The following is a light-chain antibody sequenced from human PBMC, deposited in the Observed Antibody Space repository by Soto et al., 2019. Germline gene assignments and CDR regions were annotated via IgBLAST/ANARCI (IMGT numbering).Light chain of an antibody. V-gene: IGKV3-15*01. CDR3: QQYNFWPET. CDR1: QSVSGN. Sequence: EIVMTQSPVTLSVSPGERAPLSCRASQSVSGNLAWYQQKPGQAPRLLIYGVSARATGIPARFSGSGFGTEFTLTISSLQSEDFALYYCQQYNFWPETFGQGTRLEIK. J-gene: IGKJ5*01. CDR2: GVS.